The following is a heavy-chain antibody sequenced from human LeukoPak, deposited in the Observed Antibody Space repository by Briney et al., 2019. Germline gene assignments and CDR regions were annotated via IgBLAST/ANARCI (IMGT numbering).Heavy chain of an antibody. CDR2: IFSNDEK. V-gene: IGHV2-26*01. CDR1: GFSLSNARMG. CDR3: ARIGRGHCSGGSCYSSYYFDY. J-gene: IGHJ4*02. Sequence: SGPVLVKPTETLTLTCTVSGFSLSNARMGVSWIRQPPGKALEWLAHIFSNDEKSYSTSLKSRLTISKDTSKSQVVLTMTNMDPVDTATYYCARIGRGHCSGGSCYSSYYFDYWGQGTLVTVSS. D-gene: IGHD2-15*01.